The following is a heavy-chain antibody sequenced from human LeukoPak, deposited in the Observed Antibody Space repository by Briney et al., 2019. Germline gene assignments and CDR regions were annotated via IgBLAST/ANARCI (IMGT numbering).Heavy chain of an antibody. CDR1: GDSISSSSYY. J-gene: IGHJ6*02. CDR2: VHHSGST. Sequence: SETLSLTCTVSGDSISSSSYYWGWIRQPPGKGLEWIGSVHHSGSTYYTPSLKSRVTISVDTSKNQFSLKLSSVTAADTAVYYCARGYKAAASIYYYYYGMDVWGQGTTVTVSS. CDR3: ARGYKAAASIYYYYYGMDV. V-gene: IGHV4-39*07. D-gene: IGHD6-13*01.